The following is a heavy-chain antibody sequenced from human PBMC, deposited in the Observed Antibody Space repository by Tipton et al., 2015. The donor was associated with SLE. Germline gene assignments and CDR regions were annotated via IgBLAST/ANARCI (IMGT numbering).Heavy chain of an antibody. CDR3: ARECSGTGCLDY. CDR2: ISTNNGDT. D-gene: IGHD2-8*02. J-gene: IGHJ4*02. V-gene: IGHV1-18*03. Sequence: GEVRKPGASVKVSCKASGYTFTNYGISWVRQAPGQGLEWMGWISTNNGDTKYAQRFQGRVTMTTDTSTSTTYMALRSPRSDDMAIYYCARECSGTGCLDYWGQGTLVTVSS. CDR1: GYTFTNYG.